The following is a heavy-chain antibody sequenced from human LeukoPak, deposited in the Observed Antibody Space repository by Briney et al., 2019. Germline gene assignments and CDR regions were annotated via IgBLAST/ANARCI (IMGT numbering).Heavy chain of an antibody. CDR1: GFTFSSYA. CDR2: ISYDGSNK. J-gene: IGHJ4*02. V-gene: IGHV3-30-3*01. CDR3: ARKYSSSRLDY. D-gene: IGHD6-13*01. Sequence: GGSLRLSCAASGFTFSSYAMHWVRQAPGKGLEWVAVISYDGSNKYYADSVKGRFTISRDNSKNTLYLQMNSLRAEDTAVYYCARKYSSSRLDYWGQGTLVTVSS.